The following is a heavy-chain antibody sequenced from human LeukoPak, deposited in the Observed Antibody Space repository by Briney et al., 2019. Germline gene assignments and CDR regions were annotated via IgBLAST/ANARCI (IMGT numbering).Heavy chain of an antibody. CDR1: GGSISSSSYY. CDR3: ARLPRDAFDI. CDR2: IYYSGTT. V-gene: IGHV4-39*01. Sequence: SETLSLSCTVSGGSISSSSYYWGWIRQPPGQGLESIGSIYYSGTTYYNPSLKSRVTISVDTSKNQFSLKLSSVTAADTAVYYCARLPRDAFDIWGQGTMATVSS. J-gene: IGHJ3*02.